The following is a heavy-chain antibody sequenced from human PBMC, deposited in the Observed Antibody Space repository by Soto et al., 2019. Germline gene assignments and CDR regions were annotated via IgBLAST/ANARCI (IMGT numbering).Heavy chain of an antibody. CDR1: GSTFTTYA. Sequence: ASVKVSCKTSGSTFTTYAMNWVRQAPGQRLEWMGWINAGGGDTKYSQRFQGRVTISRDTSASTVYMELSSLTPEDTAVYYCARGCVVRRHTTPVPRDFWGQGTLVTVSS. CDR2: INAGGGDT. CDR3: ARGCVVRRHTTPVPRDF. V-gene: IGHV1-3*01. J-gene: IGHJ4*02. D-gene: IGHD1-1*01.